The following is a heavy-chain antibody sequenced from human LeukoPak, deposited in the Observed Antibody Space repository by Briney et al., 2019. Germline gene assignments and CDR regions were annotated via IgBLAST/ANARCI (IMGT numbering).Heavy chain of an antibody. CDR3: ARDQALGYGWPTVLAIDI. CDR1: GDSISSGIHY. J-gene: IGHJ3*02. V-gene: IGHV4-61*02. CDR2: IYTSGST. Sequence: SETLSLTCTVSGDSISSGIHYWNWIRQPAGKGLEWIGRIYTSGSTNYNPSLKSRVTMSVDTSKNQFSLNVSSVTAADTAVYYCARDQALGYGWPTVLAIDIWGQGTMVTVSS. D-gene: IGHD6-19*01.